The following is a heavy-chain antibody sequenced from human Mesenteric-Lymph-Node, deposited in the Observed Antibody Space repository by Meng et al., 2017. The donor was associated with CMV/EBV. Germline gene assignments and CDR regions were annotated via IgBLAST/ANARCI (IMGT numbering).Heavy chain of an antibody. D-gene: IGHD3-3*01. J-gene: IGHJ3*02. V-gene: IGHV3-21*01. CDR1: GFTFSTYT. CDR3: ARAFWSGYYGAFDI. Sequence: GESLKISCEASGFTFSTYTMNWVRQAPGKGLEWVSSISGLSDYIHYADSVEGRFSISRDNAKNSLYLQMNSLTAEDTAVYYCARAFWSGYYGAFDIWGQGTMVTVSS. CDR2: ISGLSDYI.